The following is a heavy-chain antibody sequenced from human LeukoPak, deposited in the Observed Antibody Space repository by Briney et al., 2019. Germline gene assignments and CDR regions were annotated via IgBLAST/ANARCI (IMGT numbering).Heavy chain of an antibody. CDR3: ARHNYDFWSGYYSPYYYYGMDA. CDR2: INHSGST. J-gene: IGHJ6*02. CDR1: GGSFSGYY. V-gene: IGHV4-34*01. D-gene: IGHD3-3*01. Sequence: SETLSLTCAVYGGSFSGYYWSWIRQPPGKGLEWIGEINHSGSTNYNPSLKSRVTISVDTSKNQFSLKLSSVTAADTAVYYCARHNYDFWSGYYSPYYYYGMDAWGQGTTVTVSS.